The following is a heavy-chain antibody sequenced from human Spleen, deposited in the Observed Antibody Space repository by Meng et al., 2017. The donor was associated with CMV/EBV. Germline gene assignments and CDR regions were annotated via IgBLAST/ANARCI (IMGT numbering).Heavy chain of an antibody. D-gene: IGHD3-10*01. CDR1: EFTFTNYA. J-gene: IGHJ6*02. V-gene: IGHV3-23*01. CDR3: AKNINVGFGEYSPTTYYGMDV. CDR2: ITASGGST. Sequence: GESLKISCAASEFTFTNYAMSWVRQAPGRGLAWVSAITASGGSTYYADSIKGRFTVSRDNSKNTLYLQMNSLRAEDTAVYYCAKNINVGFGEYSPTTYYGMDVWGQGTTVTVSS.